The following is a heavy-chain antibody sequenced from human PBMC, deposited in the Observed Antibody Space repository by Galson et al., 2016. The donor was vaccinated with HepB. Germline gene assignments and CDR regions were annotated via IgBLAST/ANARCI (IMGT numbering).Heavy chain of an antibody. CDR1: GYSFTTYW. Sequence: QSGAEVKKPGESLKISCKGSGYSFTTYWIGWVRQMPGEGLEWMGMIYPGDSDTRYSPSFQGQVTISADQSINTAYLRWSSLKASDTAMYYCAWTFSIAAAGGADYWGHGTLAAVAS. D-gene: IGHD6-13*01. CDR3: AWTFSIAAAGGADY. V-gene: IGHV5-51*01. CDR2: IYPGDSDT. J-gene: IGHJ4*03.